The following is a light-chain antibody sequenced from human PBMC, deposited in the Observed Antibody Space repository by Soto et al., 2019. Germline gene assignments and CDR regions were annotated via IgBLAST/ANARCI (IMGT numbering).Light chain of an antibody. J-gene: IGKJ1*01. CDR1: QTISSW. Sequence: IQIPQYSSTLSGCVRDRLTITCRASQTISSWLAWYQQKPGKAPKLLIYKASTLKSGVPSRFSGSGSGTEFTLTISSLQPDDFATYYCQHYNSYSEAFGQGTKVDIK. CDR3: QHYNSYSEA. V-gene: IGKV1-5*03. CDR2: KAS.